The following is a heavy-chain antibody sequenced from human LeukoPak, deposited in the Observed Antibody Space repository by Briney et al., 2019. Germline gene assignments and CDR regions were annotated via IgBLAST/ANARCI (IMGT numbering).Heavy chain of an antibody. J-gene: IGHJ4*02. CDR2: INPNSGGT. Sequence: GASVKVSCKASGYTFTGYYMHWVRQAPGQGLEWVGWINPNSGGTNYAQKFQGRVTMTRDTSISTAYMELSRLRSDDTAVYYCARVRAGNRFGYYFDYWGQGTLVTVSS. V-gene: IGHV1-2*02. CDR1: GYTFTGYY. D-gene: IGHD3-10*01. CDR3: ARVRAGNRFGYYFDY.